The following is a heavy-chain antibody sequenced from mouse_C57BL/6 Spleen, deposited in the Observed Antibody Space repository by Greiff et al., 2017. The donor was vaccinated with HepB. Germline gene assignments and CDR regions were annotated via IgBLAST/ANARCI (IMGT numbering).Heavy chain of an antibody. CDR2: IRNKANGYTT. CDR3: ARYIVAPYFDY. D-gene: IGHD1-1*01. J-gene: IGHJ2*01. V-gene: IGHV7-3*01. Sequence: EVQRVESGGGLVQPGGSLSLSCAASGFTFTDYYMSWVRQPPGKALEWLGFIRNKANGYTTEYSASVKGRFTISRDNSQSILYLQMNALRAEVSATYYCARYIVAPYFDYWGQGTTLTVSS. CDR1: GFTFTDYY.